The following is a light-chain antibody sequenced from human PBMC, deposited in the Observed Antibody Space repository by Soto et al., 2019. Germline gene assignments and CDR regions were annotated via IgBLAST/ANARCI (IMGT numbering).Light chain of an antibody. J-gene: IGLJ1*01. CDR1: SSDIGNYHL. CDR3: CSYAGNSNYV. V-gene: IGLV2-23*02. CDR2: EVS. Sequence: QSVLTQPASVSGSPGQSITISCTGTSSDIGNYHLVSWYQQHPGKAPKLIIYEVSKWPSGVSDRFSGSKSGYTASLTISGLQAEDEADYYCCSYAGNSNYVFGTGTKVTVL.